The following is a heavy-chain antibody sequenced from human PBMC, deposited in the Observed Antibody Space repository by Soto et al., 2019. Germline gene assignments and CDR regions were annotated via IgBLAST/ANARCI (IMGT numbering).Heavy chain of an antibody. V-gene: IGHV4-39*01. CDR1: GGSISSSSYY. D-gene: IGHD3-3*01. CDR3: ARQESTYDFWSGYYNRGWFDP. J-gene: IGHJ5*02. Sequence: SETLSLTCTVSGGSISSSSYYWGWIRQPPGKGLEWIGSIYYSGSTYYNPSLKSRVTISVDTSKNQFSLKLSSVTAADTAVYYCARQESTYDFWSGYYNRGWFDPWGQGTLVTVSS. CDR2: IYYSGST.